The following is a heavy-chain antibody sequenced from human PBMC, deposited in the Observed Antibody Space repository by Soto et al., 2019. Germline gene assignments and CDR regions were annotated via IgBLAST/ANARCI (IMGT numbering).Heavy chain of an antibody. CDR2: IKSKTDGGTT. CDR1: GFTFSNAW. D-gene: IGHD5-12*01. Sequence: LRLSCAASGFTFSNAWMNWVRQTPGMGLEWVGRIKSKTDGGTTDYAASVKGRFTISRDDSKNTLYLQMNSLKTEDTAVYYCTVATLGYHNGMHVSAQRTTVPVSS. J-gene: IGHJ6*02. V-gene: IGHV3-15*07. CDR3: TVATLGYHNGMHV.